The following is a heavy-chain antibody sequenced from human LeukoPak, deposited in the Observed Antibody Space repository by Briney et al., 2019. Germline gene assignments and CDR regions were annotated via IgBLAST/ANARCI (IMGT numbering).Heavy chain of an antibody. Sequence: GGSLRLSCAASGFTFSSYAMSWVRQAPGKGLEWVSAISGSGGSTYYADSVKGRFTISRDNSKNTLYLQMNSLRAEDTAVYYCAKDLGITILGVVIPPYYFDYWGQGTQVTVSS. J-gene: IGHJ4*02. D-gene: IGHD3-3*01. V-gene: IGHV3-23*01. CDR3: AKDLGITILGVVIPPYYFDY. CDR1: GFTFSSYA. CDR2: ISGSGGST.